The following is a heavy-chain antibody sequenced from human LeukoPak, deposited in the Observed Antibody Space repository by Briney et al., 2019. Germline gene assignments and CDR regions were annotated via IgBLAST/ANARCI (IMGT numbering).Heavy chain of an antibody. V-gene: IGHV4-39*01. Sequence: SETLSLTCTVSGGSISSSSYYWGWIRQPPGKGLEWIGSIYYSGSTYYNPSLKSRVTISVDTPKNQFSLKLSSVTAADTAVYYCARGAVGYDFWSGYYPLEYYFDYWGQGTLVTVSS. CDR1: GGSISSSSYY. CDR2: IYYSGST. D-gene: IGHD3-3*01. CDR3: ARGAVGYDFWSGYYPLEYYFDY. J-gene: IGHJ4*02.